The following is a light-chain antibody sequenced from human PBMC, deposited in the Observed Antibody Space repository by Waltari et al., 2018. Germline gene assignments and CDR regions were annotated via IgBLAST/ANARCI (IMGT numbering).Light chain of an antibody. CDR3: SSRRSGSTLV. CDR1: SSDVGAYNY. CDR2: DVV. Sequence: QSALTQPASVSGSPGQSITVSCTGTSSDVGAYNYVFWYQQHPGKAPKRIICDVVKRPSGVSDRFSGSKSGNTAALTIAGLRAEDEADYYCSSRRSGSTLVFGGGTKVTVL. V-gene: IGLV2-14*03. J-gene: IGLJ3*02.